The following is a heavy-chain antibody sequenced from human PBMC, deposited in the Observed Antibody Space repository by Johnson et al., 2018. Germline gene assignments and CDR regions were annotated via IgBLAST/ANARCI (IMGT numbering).Heavy chain of an antibody. Sequence: QVQLLESGGGVVQPGRALRLPCAASGITFSRSGMYWVRQAPGKGLEWVAPRPHDGSKKYSGDSVKGRFTVSRDNSKKTLNMHMNSLRAEDTSVYYCARDRYGLDVGGQGTTVTVSS. CDR1: GITFSRSG. J-gene: IGHJ6*02. V-gene: IGHV3-30*03. CDR3: ARDRYGLDV. CDR2: RPHDGSKK.